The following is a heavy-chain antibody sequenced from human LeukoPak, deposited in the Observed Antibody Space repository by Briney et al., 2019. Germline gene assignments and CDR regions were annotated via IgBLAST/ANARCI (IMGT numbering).Heavy chain of an antibody. Sequence: PETLSLTCAVYGGSFSGYYWSWIRQPPGKGLEWIGEINHSGSTNYNPSLKSRVTISVDTSKNQFSLKLSSVTAADTAVYYCARGRLRLLEPPDYWGQGTLVTVSS. V-gene: IGHV4-34*01. CDR1: GGSFSGYY. CDR3: ARGRLRLLEPPDY. D-gene: IGHD3-3*01. J-gene: IGHJ4*02. CDR2: INHSGST.